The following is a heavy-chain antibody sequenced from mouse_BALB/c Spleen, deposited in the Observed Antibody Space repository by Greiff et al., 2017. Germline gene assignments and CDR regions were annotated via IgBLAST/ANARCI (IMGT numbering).Heavy chain of an antibody. V-gene: IGHV1-87*01. CDR1: GYTFTSYW. D-gene: IGHD2-3*01. CDR2: IYPGDGDT. CDR3: ASDGYYVGYFDV. J-gene: IGHJ1*01. Sequence: VQLQESGAELARPGASVKLSCKASGYTFTSYWMQWVKQRPGQGLEWIGAIYPGDGDTRYTQKFKGKATLTADKSSSTAYMQLSSLASEDSAVYYCASDGYYVGYFDVWGAGTTVTVSS.